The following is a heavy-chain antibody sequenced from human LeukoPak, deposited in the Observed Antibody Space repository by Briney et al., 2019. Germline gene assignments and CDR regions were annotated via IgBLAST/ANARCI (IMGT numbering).Heavy chain of an antibody. D-gene: IGHD3-22*01. J-gene: IGHJ4*02. CDR2: INHNGST. V-gene: IGHV4-34*01. Sequence: SETLSLTCAVYGGSFSGYYWTWIRQPPGKGLEWIGEINHNGSTNYNPSLKSRVTISVDTSKNQFSLKLSSVTAADTAVYYCARGPPYYYDGSGYYYFDYCGQGILVTVSS. CDR3: ARGPPYYYDGSGYYYFDY. CDR1: GGSFSGYY.